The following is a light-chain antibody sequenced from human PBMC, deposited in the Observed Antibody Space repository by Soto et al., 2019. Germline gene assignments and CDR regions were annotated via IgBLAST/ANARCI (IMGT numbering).Light chain of an antibody. J-gene: IGKJ1*01. V-gene: IGKV3-11*01. CDR1: QSVSSY. CDR2: EAS. CDR3: QQRSNWPT. Sequence: EIVLTQSPATLSLSPGERATLSCRASQSVSSYLAWYQQKPGQAPRLLFYEASNRATGIPARFSGSGSGTDFTLTISSLEPEDFAVYYCQQRSNWPTFGQGTKVEIK.